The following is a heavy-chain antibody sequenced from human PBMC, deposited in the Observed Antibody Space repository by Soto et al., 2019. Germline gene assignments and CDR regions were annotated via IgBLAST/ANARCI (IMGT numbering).Heavy chain of an antibody. CDR3: ARAPVGLDTISYFDY. D-gene: IGHD3-3*01. CDR1: GDSVSSFGFH. J-gene: IGHJ4*02. CDR2: IYNGGST. Sequence: SETLSLTCTVSGDSVSSFGFHWAWLRRPPGKGLEWIGYIYNGGSTYYRPSLESRMHMSLGATRNHYSLRLTSVTAADTAVYFCARAPVGLDTISYFDYWGQGKLVTVS. V-gene: IGHV4-30-4*01.